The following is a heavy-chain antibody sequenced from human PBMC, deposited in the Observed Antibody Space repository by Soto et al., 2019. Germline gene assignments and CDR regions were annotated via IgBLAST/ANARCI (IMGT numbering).Heavy chain of an antibody. CDR2: IYYSGRR. CDR1: GGSISNADYY. D-gene: IGHD5-12*01. V-gene: IGHV4-30-4*01. CDR3: ARAIVVTVGGMDV. J-gene: IGHJ6*02. Sequence: QVQLQESGPGLVKPSQTLSLTCTVSGGSISNADYYWCWVHQPPGKGLEWIGYIYYSGRRFFNPSRKSQVTMSKDTSKNQFSLRLTSVTAADTAVYYCARAIVVTVGGMDVWGRGTTVTVSS.